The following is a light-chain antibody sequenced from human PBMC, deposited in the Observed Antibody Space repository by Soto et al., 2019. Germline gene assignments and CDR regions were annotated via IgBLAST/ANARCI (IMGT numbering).Light chain of an antibody. V-gene: IGKV3-15*01. CDR1: QNVYNN. Sequence: ENVITPSPATLSVSPGGGATPSCKASQNVYNNLAWYQQRPGQPPRLLIYDASTRATGISARFSGSGYGTEFTLTISSLQSEDFAVYFCQQCRNWPLTFGGGTKVDIK. CDR2: DAS. CDR3: QQCRNWPLT. J-gene: IGKJ4*01.